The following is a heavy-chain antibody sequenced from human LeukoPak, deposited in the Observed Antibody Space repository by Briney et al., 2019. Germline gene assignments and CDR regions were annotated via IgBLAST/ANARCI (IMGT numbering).Heavy chain of an antibody. J-gene: IGHJ4*02. CDR1: GFTFTDYS. V-gene: IGHV3-30*18. CDR3: AKTLRYCSGGSCYGDYYFDY. CDR2: ISYDGSNK. Sequence: GGSLRLSCVASGFTFTDYSMNWVRQAPGKGLEWVAVISYDGSNKYYADSVKGRFTISRDNSKNTLYLQMNSLRAEDTAVYYCAKTLRYCSGGSCYGDYYFDYWGQGTLVTVTS. D-gene: IGHD2-15*01.